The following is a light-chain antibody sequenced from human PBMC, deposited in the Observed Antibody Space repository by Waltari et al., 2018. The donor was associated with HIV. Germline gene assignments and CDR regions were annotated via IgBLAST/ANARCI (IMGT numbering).Light chain of an antibody. J-gene: IGLJ3*02. Sequence: HSVLTQPPSPSGTPGQRVPISCSGSSANLGRHTVTWYQQLPGTAPKLLIYSNNQRPSGVPDRFSGSKSGTSASLAISGLQAEDEADYYCAAWDDSLAWVFGGGTKLTVL. CDR3: AAWDDSLAWV. CDR1: SANLGRHT. V-gene: IGLV1-44*01. CDR2: SNN.